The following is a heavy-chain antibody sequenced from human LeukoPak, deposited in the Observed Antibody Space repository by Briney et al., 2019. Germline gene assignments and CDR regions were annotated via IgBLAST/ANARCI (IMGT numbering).Heavy chain of an antibody. CDR2: MNPNSGNK. Sequence: ASVSLSSTASVYTFTSYDINWGRQASGQGVGWMGWMNPNSGNKDYAQNFQGRVTVTRDTSITTAYMELSSLRSEDTAIYYCARAPHRNLLLNYDYVFDYWGQGTLVTVS. J-gene: IGHJ4*02. CDR1: VYTFTSYD. V-gene: IGHV1-8*03. D-gene: IGHD3-16*01. CDR3: ARAPHRNLLLNYDYVFDY.